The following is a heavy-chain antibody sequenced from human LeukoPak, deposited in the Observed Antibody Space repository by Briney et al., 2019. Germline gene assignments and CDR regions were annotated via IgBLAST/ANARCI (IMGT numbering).Heavy chain of an antibody. CDR1: GGSISSYY. CDR3: ARNIAYSSSEDDAFDI. D-gene: IGHD6-13*01. Sequence: SETLSLTCTVSGGSISSYYWSWIRQPPGKGLEWIGYIYYSGSTNNNPSLKSRVTISVDTSKNQFSLKLSSVTAADTAVYYCARNIAYSSSEDDAFDIWGQGTMVTVSS. CDR2: IYYSGST. V-gene: IGHV4-59*01. J-gene: IGHJ3*02.